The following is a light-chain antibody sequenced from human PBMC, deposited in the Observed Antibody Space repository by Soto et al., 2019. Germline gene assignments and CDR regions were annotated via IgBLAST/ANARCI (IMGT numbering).Light chain of an antibody. CDR2: GAS. J-gene: IGKJ1*01. CDR3: QQYGSSPVM. CDR1: QTVSTNF. Sequence: EIVLTQSPGTLSLSPGERATLSCRASQTVSTNFLAWYQQKPGQAPSLLIYGASSRATGIPDRFSGSGSGTAFTLTISRLEPEDFAVYYCQQYGSSPVMFGQGTKVQIK. V-gene: IGKV3-20*01.